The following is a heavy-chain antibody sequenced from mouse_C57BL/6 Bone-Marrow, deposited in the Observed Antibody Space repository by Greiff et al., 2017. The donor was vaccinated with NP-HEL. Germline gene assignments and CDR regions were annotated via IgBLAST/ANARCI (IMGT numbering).Heavy chain of an antibody. V-gene: IGHV5-6*01. CDR3: ARGGVYYDYDEGFAY. Sequence: EVQVVESGGDLVKPGGSLKLSCAASGFTFSSYGMSWVRQTPDKRLEWVATISSGGSYTYSPDSVKGRFTISRDNAKNTLYLQKSSLKSEETARYYCARGGVYYDYDEGFAYWGQGTLVTVSA. CDR1: GFTFSSYG. J-gene: IGHJ3*01. CDR2: ISSGGSYT. D-gene: IGHD2-4*01.